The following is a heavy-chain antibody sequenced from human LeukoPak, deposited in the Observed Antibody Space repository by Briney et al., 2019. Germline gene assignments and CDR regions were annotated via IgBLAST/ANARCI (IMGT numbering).Heavy chain of an antibody. CDR1: GDSISTYY. Sequence: PSETLSLTCTVSGDSISTYYWTWIRQPPGKGLEWIGYIYYSGSANYNPSLKSRVTISVDTSKNQFSLKLTSVTAADTAVYFCARAKMAAMEASDIWGQGTMVIVSS. J-gene: IGHJ3*02. V-gene: IGHV4-59*08. CDR2: IYYSGSA. D-gene: IGHD5-24*01. CDR3: ARAKMAAMEASDI.